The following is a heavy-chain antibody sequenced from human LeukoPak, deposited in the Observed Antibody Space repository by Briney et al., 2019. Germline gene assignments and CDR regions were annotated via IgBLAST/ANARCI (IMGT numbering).Heavy chain of an antibody. CDR1: GFTFSSYA. J-gene: IGHJ4*02. CDR3: AKDGRYSGYVGFDY. CDR2: ISGSGGST. D-gene: IGHD3-22*01. V-gene: IGHV3-23*01. Sequence: PGGSLRLSCAASGFTFSSYAMSWVRQAPGKGLEWVSAISGSGGSTYYADSVKGRYIISRDNSKNTLYLQMNGLRAEDTAVYYCAKDGRYSGYVGFDYWGQGTLVTVSS.